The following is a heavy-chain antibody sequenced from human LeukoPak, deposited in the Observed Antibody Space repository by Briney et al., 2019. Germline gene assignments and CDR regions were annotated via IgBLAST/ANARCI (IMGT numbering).Heavy chain of an antibody. CDR1: GYTFTDYY. CDR2: INPNSGAT. CDR3: ARIRGGNNYHFDY. Sequence: GASVKVSCKASGYTFTDYYMHWVRPPPGQGLEWMGWINPNSGATNYAQKFQGRVTMTKDTSISTGYMELSRLRSDDTAVYYCARIRGGNNYHFDYWGQGTLVTVSS. V-gene: IGHV1-2*02. J-gene: IGHJ4*02. D-gene: IGHD1-26*01.